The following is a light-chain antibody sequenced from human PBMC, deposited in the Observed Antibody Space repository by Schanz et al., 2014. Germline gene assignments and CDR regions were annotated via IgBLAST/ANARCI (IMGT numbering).Light chain of an antibody. CDR2: GAS. CDR3: QQYGESLWT. CDR1: QSVGSSF. V-gene: IGKV3-20*01. J-gene: IGKJ1*01. Sequence: EIVLTQSPGTLSLSPGERATLSCRASQSVGSSFLAWHQQKPGQAPRLLIYGASTRATGIPARFSGSGSETDFSLTISRVEPEDSAVYYCQQYGESLWTFGPGTRVEIK.